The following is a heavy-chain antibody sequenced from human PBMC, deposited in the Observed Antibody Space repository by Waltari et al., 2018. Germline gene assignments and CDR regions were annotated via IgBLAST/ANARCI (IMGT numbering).Heavy chain of an antibody. CDR3: ARNEIAALRGIDY. J-gene: IGHJ4*02. CDR1: GGSISSSSYY. Sequence: QLQLQESGPGLVKPSETLSLTCTVSGGSISSSSYYWGWIRQPPGKGLEWIGSIYYSGRTYYNPSLKSRVTISVDTSKNQFSLKLSSVTAADTAVYYCARNEIAALRGIDYWGQGTLVTVSS. D-gene: IGHD6-6*01. CDR2: IYYSGRT. V-gene: IGHV4-39*07.